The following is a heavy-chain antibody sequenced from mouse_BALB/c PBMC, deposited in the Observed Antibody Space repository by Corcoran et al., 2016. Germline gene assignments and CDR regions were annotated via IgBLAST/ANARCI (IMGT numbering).Heavy chain of an antibody. J-gene: IGHJ1*01. CDR1: GLNIKDTY. CDR3: ANWDWYFDV. Sequence: EVQLQQSGAELVKRGASVKLSCTASGLNIKDTYMHWVKQRPEQGLEWIGRIDPANGNTKYDPKFQGKATITADTSSNTAYLQLSSLTSEDTAVYYCANWDWYFDVWGAGTTVTVSS. V-gene: IGHV14-3*02. CDR2: IDPANGNT. D-gene: IGHD4-1*01.